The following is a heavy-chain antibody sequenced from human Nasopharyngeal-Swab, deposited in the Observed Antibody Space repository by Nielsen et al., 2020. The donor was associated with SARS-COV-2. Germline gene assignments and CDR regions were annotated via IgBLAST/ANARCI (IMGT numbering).Heavy chain of an antibody. CDR1: GYTFTSYA. CDR3: ARDTRNTKQWTYYYYYSMDV. J-gene: IGHJ6*02. V-gene: IGHV1-3*01. CDR2: INAGNGNT. Sequence: ASVKVSCKASGYTFTSYAMHWVRQAPGQRLEWMGWINAGNGNTKYSQKFQGRVTITRDTSASTAYMELSSLRSEDTAVYYCARDTRNTKQWTYYYYYSMDVWGQGTTVTVSS. D-gene: IGHD6-19*01.